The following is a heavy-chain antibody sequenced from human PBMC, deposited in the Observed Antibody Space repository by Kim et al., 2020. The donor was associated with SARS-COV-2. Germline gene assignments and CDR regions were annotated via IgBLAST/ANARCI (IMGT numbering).Heavy chain of an antibody. CDR2: IWYDGSNK. J-gene: IGHJ2*01. D-gene: IGHD6-13*01. V-gene: IGHV3-33*06. Sequence: GGSLRLSCAASGFTFSSYAMHWVRQAPGKGLEWVAVIWYDGSNKYYADSVKGRFTISRDNSKNTLYLQMNSLRAEDTAVYYCAKSGGYSSSRGRWYFDLWGRGTLVTVSS. CDR1: GFTFSSYA. CDR3: AKSGGYSSSRGRWYFDL.